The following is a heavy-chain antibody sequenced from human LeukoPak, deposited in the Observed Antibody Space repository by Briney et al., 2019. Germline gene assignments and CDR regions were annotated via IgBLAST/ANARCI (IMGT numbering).Heavy chain of an antibody. V-gene: IGHV3-23*01. CDR2: IGGSGSST. J-gene: IGHJ4*02. CDR1: GFRFSNYA. Sequence: PGGSLRLSCAASGFRFSNYAMSWVRQAPGKGLEWVSGIGGSGSSTYYADSVKGRFTISRDNSKNTLYLQMNSLRAEDTVVYYCAKLWFGELGAVYFDYWGQGTLVTVSS. D-gene: IGHD3-10*01. CDR3: AKLWFGELGAVYFDY.